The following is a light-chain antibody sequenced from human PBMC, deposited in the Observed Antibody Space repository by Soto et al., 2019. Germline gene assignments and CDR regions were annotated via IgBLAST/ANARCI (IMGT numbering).Light chain of an antibody. CDR2: GAS. CDR1: QSVSSN. J-gene: IGKJ2*01. CDR3: QQYGSSPYT. Sequence: IGMKLSPGTLSVYKGERATLSCRASQSVSSNLAWYQQKPGQAPRLLIYGASTRATGIPARFSGSGSGTDFTLTIPRLEPEDFAVYYCQQYGSSPYTFGQGTKVDIK. V-gene: IGKV3-20*01.